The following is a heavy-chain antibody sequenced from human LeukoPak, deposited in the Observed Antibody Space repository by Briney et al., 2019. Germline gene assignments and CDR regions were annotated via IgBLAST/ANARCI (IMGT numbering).Heavy chain of an antibody. Sequence: GESLQISCKGSGYTFSNYSIAWVRQMPGKGLEWMGIIYAGDFDTRYNPSFQDQVTISADKSISTAYLQWSSLKASDTAIYFCARREGVFDYWGQGTLVTVYS. V-gene: IGHV5-51*01. CDR1: GYTFSNYS. CDR3: ARREGVFDY. J-gene: IGHJ4*02. D-gene: IGHD3-10*01. CDR2: IYAGDFDT.